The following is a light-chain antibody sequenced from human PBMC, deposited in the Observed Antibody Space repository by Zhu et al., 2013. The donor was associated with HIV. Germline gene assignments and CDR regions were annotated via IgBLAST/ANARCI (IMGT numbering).Light chain of an antibody. Sequence: DIVLTQSPGTLSLSPGDRATLSCRASQSVSSSFLAWYQQKPGQAPRLLMYETSSRAAGIPPRFSGSGSGTDFTLTISGLEPEDFAVYYCQQYGSSPLTFGGGTTMEIK. J-gene: IGKJ4*01. V-gene: IGKV3-20*01. CDR2: ETS. CDR1: QSVSSSF. CDR3: QQYGSSPLT.